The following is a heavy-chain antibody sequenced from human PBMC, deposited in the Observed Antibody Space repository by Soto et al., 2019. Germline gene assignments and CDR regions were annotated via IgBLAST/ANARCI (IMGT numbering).Heavy chain of an antibody. CDR2: ISAYDGNT. CDR3: GREVPYIGYCSSTSCIPCYYYYYMDV. V-gene: IGHV1-18*01. J-gene: IGHJ6*03. D-gene: IGHD2-2*01. CDR1: GYTFTSYG. Sequence: ASVKVSCKASGYTFTSYGISWVRQAPGQGLEWMGWISAYDGNTNYAQKLQGRVTMTTDTSTSTAYMELRSLRSDDTAVYYCGREVPYIGYCSSTSCIPCYYYYYMDVWGKGTTVTVSS.